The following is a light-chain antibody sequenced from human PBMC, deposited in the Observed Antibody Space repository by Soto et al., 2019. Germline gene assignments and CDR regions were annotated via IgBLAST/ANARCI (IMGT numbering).Light chain of an antibody. CDR1: QSVANNY. V-gene: IGKV3-20*01. Sequence: EIVLKQSPGTLSLSPGERATLSCRASQSVANNYLAWYQQKPGQAPRVLIYDASSRATGIPDRFSGSGSGTDFTLTISRLEPEDFAVYYCEQYGSTPLTFGGGTKVEIK. CDR2: DAS. CDR3: EQYGSTPLT. J-gene: IGKJ4*01.